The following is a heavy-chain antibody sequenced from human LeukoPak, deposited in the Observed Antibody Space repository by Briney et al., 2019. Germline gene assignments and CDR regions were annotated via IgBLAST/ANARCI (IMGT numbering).Heavy chain of an antibody. CDR3: ARVDSSSGYYHQFDY. CDR1: GYTFTSYY. CDR2: INPSGGST. D-gene: IGHD3-22*01. V-gene: IGHV1-46*01. J-gene: IGHJ4*02. Sequence: ASVKVFCKASGYTFTSYYMHWVRQPPGQGLEWVGIINPSGGSTSYAQKFQGRVTMTRDTSTSTVYMELSSLRSEDTAVYYCARVDSSSGYYHQFDYWAREPWSPSPQ.